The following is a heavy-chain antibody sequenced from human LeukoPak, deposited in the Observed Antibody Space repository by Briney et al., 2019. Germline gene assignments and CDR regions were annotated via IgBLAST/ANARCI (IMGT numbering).Heavy chain of an antibody. CDR2: MNPNSGNT. J-gene: IGHJ6*03. CDR1: GYTFTSYD. D-gene: IGHD1-20*01. Sequence: ASVKVSCKASGYTFTSYDINWVRQATGQGLEWMGRMNPNSGNTGYAQKFQGRVTITRNTSISTAYMELSSLRSEDTAVYYCARGGDNWNYYYYMDVWGKGTTVTVSS. CDR3: ARGGDNWNYYYYMDV. V-gene: IGHV1-8*03.